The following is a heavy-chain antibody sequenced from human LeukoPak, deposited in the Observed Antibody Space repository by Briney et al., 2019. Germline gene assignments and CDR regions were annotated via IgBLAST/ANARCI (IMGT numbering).Heavy chain of an antibody. CDR2: IRYDGSNK. V-gene: IGHV3-30*02. CDR1: GFTFSSYG. D-gene: IGHD2-2*01. CDR3: AKTNEYQLPRGYYYMDV. Sequence: PGGSLRLSCAASGFTFSSYGMHWVRQAPGKGLEWVAFIRYDGSNKYYADSVKGRFTISRDNSKNTLYLQMNILRAEDTAVYYCAKTNEYQLPRGYYYMDVWGKGTTVTVSS. J-gene: IGHJ6*03.